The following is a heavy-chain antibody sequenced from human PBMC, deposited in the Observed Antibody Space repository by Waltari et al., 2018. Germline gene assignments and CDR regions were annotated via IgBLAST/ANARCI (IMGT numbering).Heavy chain of an antibody. J-gene: IGHJ4*02. D-gene: IGHD5-12*01. CDR2: IRSKARGGTT. CDR3: ARDHDYSFVDY. CDR1: GFTFGDYA. V-gene: IGHV3-49*03. Sequence: EVFLAESGGGLVQPGRSLRLSCATSGFTFGDYALGWFRQAPGKGLEWVGVIRSKARGGTTQYGASVNTRFAISRDDSKSIAYLQMNSLTIEDTAMYYCARDHDYSFVDYWGQGTLVTVSS.